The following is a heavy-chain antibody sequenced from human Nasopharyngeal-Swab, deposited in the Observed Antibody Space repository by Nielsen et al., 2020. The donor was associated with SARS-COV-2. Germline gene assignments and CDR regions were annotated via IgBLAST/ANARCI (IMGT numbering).Heavy chain of an antibody. J-gene: IGHJ3*02. CDR1: GFTFDDYG. V-gene: IGHV3-20*04. Sequence: GESLKISCAASGFTFDDYGMSWVRQAPGKGLEWVSGINWNGGSTGYADSVKGRFTISRDNAKNSLYLQMNSLRAEDTALYYCARHTLWGGNSHDAFDIWGQGTMVTVSS. D-gene: IGHD4-23*01. CDR2: INWNGGST. CDR3: ARHTLWGGNSHDAFDI.